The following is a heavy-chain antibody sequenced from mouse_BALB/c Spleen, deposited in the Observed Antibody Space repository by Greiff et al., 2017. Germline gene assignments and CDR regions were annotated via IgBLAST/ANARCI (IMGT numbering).Heavy chain of an antibody. CDR2: ISDGGSYT. V-gene: IGHV5-4*02. CDR3: ARGKAWFAY. J-gene: IGHJ3*01. CDR1: GFTFSDYY. Sequence: EVKLMESGGGLVKPGGSLKLSCAASGFTFSDYYMYWVRQTPEKRLEWVATISDGGSYTYYPDSVKGRFTISRDNAKNNLYLQMSSLKSEDTAMYYCARGKAWFAYWGQGTLVTVSA.